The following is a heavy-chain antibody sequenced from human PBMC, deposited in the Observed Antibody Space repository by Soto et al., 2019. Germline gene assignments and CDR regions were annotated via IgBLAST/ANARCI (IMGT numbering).Heavy chain of an antibody. Sequence: SLRLSCAASGFTLSGSAMHCVRQASGKGLEWVGRIRSKAYSYATAYAASVKGRFTISRDDSKNTAYLQMTSLKTEDTAVYYCTRLDISGNYYDYWGQGTLVTVSS. D-gene: IGHD3-22*01. CDR1: GFTLSGSA. J-gene: IGHJ4*02. CDR3: TRLDISGNYYDY. V-gene: IGHV3-73*01. CDR2: IRSKAYSYAT.